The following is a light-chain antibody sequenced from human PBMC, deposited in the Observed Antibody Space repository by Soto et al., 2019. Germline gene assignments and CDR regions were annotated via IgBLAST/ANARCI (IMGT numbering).Light chain of an antibody. CDR1: QSVSSN. CDR2: GAY. J-gene: IGKJ5*01. Sequence: EIVMTQSPATLSVSPGERATLSCRASQSVSSNVAWYQQEPGQAPRLLIYGAYTRAAGVPARFSGSGSGTEFTLTITSLQSEDIALYYCQQYNIWPPITFGQGTRLEIK. CDR3: QQYNIWPPIT. V-gene: IGKV3-15*01.